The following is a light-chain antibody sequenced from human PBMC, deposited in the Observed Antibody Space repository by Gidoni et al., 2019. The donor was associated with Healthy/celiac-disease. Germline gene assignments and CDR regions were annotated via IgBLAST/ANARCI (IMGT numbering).Light chain of an antibody. CDR3: SSYTSSSCYV. Sequence: QSALTQPASVSGPPGQSITISCTGTSSDVGGYNYVSWYQQHPGKAPKLMFYDVSNRPSGVSNRFSGSKSGNTASLTISGLQAEDEADYYCSSYTSSSCYVFGTGTKVTVL. CDR1: SSDVGGYNY. V-gene: IGLV2-14*03. J-gene: IGLJ1*01. CDR2: DVS.